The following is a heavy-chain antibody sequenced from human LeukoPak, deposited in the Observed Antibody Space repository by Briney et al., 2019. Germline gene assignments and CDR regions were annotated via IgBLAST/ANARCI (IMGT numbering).Heavy chain of an antibody. CDR3: ARGPRRLWYDY. D-gene: IGHD5-18*01. J-gene: IGHJ4*02. V-gene: IGHV4-34*01. CDR2: INHSGST. Sequence: PSETLSLTCAVYGGSFSGYYWSWIRQPPGKGLEWIGEINHSGSTNYNPSLKSRVTISVDTSKNQFSLKLSSVTAADTAVYYCARGPRRLWYDYWGQGTPVTVSS. CDR1: GGSFSGYY.